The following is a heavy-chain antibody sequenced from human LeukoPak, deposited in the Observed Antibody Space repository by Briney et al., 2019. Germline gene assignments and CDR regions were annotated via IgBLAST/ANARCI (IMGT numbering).Heavy chain of an antibody. V-gene: IGHV1-3*01. D-gene: IGHD4-17*01. J-gene: IGHJ4*02. CDR2: INAGNGNT. CDR1: GYTFTSYA. CDR3: ARDYGDYVSPFDY. Sequence: GASVKVSCKASGYTFTSYAMHWVRQAPGQRLEWLGWINAGNGNTKYSQKFQGRVTITRDTSASTAYMELSSLRSEDTAVYYCARDYGDYVSPFDYWGQGTLVTVSS.